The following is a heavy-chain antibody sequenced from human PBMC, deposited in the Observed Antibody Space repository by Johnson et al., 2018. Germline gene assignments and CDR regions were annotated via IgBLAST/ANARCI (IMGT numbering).Heavy chain of an antibody. D-gene: IGHD4-17*01. CDR1: GLTFSSYV. Sequence: VQLQESGGGLVQPGGSXRLSCVASGLTFSSYVMTWSRQAPGKGLEWVSSISGSGGITSYGDSVTGRFTISRDNSKNTLYLQMNSLTAEETAVYYCPKTISDRYGVSDFWGQGTVVTVSS. CDR3: PKTISDRYGVSDF. J-gene: IGHJ3*01. CDR2: ISGSGGIT. V-gene: IGHV3-23*01.